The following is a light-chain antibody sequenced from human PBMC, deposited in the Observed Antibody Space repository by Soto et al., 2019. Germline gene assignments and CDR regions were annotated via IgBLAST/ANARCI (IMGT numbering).Light chain of an antibody. CDR1: SSDVGGYNY. CDR3: SSYTSRSDVV. Sequence: QSALTQPASVSGSPGQSITISCSGTSSDVGGYNYVSWYQQHPGKAPKLMIYEVSNRPSGISDRFSGSKSGNTASLTIFGLQAEDEADYYCSSYTSRSDVVFGGGTKVTVL. CDR2: EVS. V-gene: IGLV2-14*01. J-gene: IGLJ2*01.